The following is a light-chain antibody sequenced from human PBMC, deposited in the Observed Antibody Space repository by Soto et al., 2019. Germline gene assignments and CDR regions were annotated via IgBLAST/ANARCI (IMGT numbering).Light chain of an antibody. Sequence: EMVMTQSPATLSVSPGERATLSCRASQSVTSNLAWYQQKPGQAPRLLIYSASTRASGIPVTFSGAWSGTEFFLTISSLQSEDFAVYYCQQYDSWPFTFGHGT. J-gene: IGKJ3*01. V-gene: IGKV3-15*01. CDR2: SAS. CDR3: QQYDSWPFT. CDR1: QSVTSN.